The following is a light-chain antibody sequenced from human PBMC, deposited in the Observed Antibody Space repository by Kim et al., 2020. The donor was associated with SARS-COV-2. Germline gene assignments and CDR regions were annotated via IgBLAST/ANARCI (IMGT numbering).Light chain of an antibody. J-gene: IGLJ2*01. CDR2: DVS. CDR3: SSFTSNNTRL. CDR1: SSDRGRYDF. V-gene: IGLV2-14*03. Sequence: QSITISCTGSSSDRGRYDFGAWYQQHPGKAPKLIIYDVSNRPSGVSDRFSASKSDTTASLTISGLQAEDEADYYCSSFTSNNTRLFGGGTQLTVL.